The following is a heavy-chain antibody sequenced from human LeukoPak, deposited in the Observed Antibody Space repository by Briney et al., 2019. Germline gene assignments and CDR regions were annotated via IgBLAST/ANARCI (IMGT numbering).Heavy chain of an antibody. D-gene: IGHD6-13*01. V-gene: IGHV4-39*01. J-gene: IGHJ4*02. CDR1: GDSFSSTYY. CDR2: VSYSGST. CDR3: SRATSTWYIDY. Sequence: SETLSLTCTVSGDSFSSTYYLGWIRHPPGKGLEWIGSVSYSGSTYYIPSLKSRVTISVDTSKKQISLKLISVTAADTAVYFCSRATSTWYIDYWGRGTLVTVSS.